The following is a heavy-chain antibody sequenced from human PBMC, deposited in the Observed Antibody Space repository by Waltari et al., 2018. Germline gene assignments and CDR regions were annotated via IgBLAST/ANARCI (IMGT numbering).Heavy chain of an antibody. Sequence: EVQLVVSRGALVQPGVSLRPSCPASAFTFSRSWLAGVRQAPGKGLEWGGNIQQNGSEKWYADSVRGRFTISRDNAMNSLYLQMNSLRVEDTAVYYCARDLVATPPWGQGTLVTVSS. V-gene: IGHV3-7*01. D-gene: IGHD2-21*02. CDR3: ARDLVATPP. J-gene: IGHJ5*02. CDR1: AFTFSRSW. CDR2: IQQNGSEK.